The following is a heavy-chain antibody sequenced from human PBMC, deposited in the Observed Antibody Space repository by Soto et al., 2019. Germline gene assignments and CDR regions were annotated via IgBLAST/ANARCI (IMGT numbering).Heavy chain of an antibody. CDR3: ARGLIAARPDGYFQH. Sequence: ASVKVSCKASGGTFSSYAISWVRQAPGQGLEWMGGIIPIFGTANYAQKFQGRVTITADESTSTAYMELSSLRSEDTAVYYCARGLIAARPDGYFQHWGQGTLVTVSS. V-gene: IGHV1-69*13. CDR1: GGTFSSYA. J-gene: IGHJ1*01. CDR2: IIPIFGTA. D-gene: IGHD6-6*01.